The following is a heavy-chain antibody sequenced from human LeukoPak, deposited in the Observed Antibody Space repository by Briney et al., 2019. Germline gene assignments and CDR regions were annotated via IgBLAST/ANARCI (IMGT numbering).Heavy chain of an antibody. J-gene: IGHJ4*02. V-gene: IGHV3-30*04. CDR2: ISYDGSNK. CDR1: GFTFSSYA. Sequence: GGSLRLSCAASGFTFSSYAMHWVRQAPGKGLEWVAVISYDGSNKYYADSVKGRFTISRDNSKSTLYLQMNSLRAEDTAVYYCARERGSGYHFDYWGQGTLVTVSS. CDR3: ARERGSGYHFDY. D-gene: IGHD3-22*01.